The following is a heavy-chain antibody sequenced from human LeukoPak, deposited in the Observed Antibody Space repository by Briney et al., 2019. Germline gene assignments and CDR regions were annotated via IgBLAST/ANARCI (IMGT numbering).Heavy chain of an antibody. CDR1: GYSFTSYW. V-gene: IGHV5-51*01. Sequence: GESLRISCKGSGYSFTSYWIGWVRQMPGKGLEWMGIIYPGDSDTRYSPSFQGQVTISADKSIGTAYLQWSSLKASDTAMYYCARSLPATAYNWFDPWGQGTLVTVSS. D-gene: IGHD2-2*01. CDR3: ARSLPATAYNWFDP. CDR2: IYPGDSDT. J-gene: IGHJ5*02.